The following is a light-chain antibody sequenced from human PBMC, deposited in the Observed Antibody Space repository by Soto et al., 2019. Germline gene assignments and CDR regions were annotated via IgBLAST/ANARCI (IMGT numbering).Light chain of an antibody. CDR2: GAS. J-gene: IGKJ4*01. Sequence: ETVMTQSPGTLSVSTGESATLSCGTSQSVSSNLAWYQQKPGQAPRLLIYGASTRATGIPARFSGSGSGTEFTLTISYLRPEDSAVYFCQQYHDWVTFGGGTRVEI. CDR1: QSVSSN. CDR3: QQYHDWVT. V-gene: IGKV3D-15*01.